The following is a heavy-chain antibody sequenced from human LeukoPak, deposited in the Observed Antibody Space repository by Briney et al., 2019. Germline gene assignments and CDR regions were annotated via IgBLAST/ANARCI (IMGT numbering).Heavy chain of an antibody. D-gene: IGHD2-15*01. V-gene: IGHV1-2*02. J-gene: IGHJ3*02. CDR2: INPNSGGT. CDR3: AREGVVAATPPTDAFDI. CDR1: GYTFTGYY. Sequence: EASVKVSCKASGYTFTGYYMHWVRQAPGQGLEWMGWINPNSGGTNYAQKFQGRVTMTRDTSISTAYMELSRLRSDDTAVYYCAREGVVAATPPTDAFDIWGQGTMVTVSS.